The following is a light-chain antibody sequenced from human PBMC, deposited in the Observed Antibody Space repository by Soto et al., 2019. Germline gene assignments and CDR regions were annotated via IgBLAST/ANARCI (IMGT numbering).Light chain of an antibody. CDR2: DAS. CDR3: QQYNSSPIN. Sequence: IQVTQAPSSLSSFVRCRGTITCRASQAISSWLAWYQQKPGKAPKPLIYDASTLQSGVPSRFSGSGSGTEFTLTISSLQPEDFATYYCQQYNSSPINCGQGTRREIK. CDR1: QAISSW. V-gene: IGKV1D-16*01. J-gene: IGKJ5*01.